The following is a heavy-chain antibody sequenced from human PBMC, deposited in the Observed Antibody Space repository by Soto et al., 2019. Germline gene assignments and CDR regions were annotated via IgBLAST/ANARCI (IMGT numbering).Heavy chain of an antibody. Sequence: QEQPQESGPGLVKPSETLSLTCTVSGAPITTTKWWAWVRLPPGKALEWIGELSREGNRNSNRSLEGRFIMSLDQSKHHFSLKLTSVTAADTAIYYCATQTISHTWGVWGRGTSVTVSS. CDR3: ATQTISHTWGV. CDR2: LSREGNR. J-gene: IGHJ6*02. D-gene: IGHD3-16*01. V-gene: IGHV4-4*02. CDR1: GAPITTTKW.